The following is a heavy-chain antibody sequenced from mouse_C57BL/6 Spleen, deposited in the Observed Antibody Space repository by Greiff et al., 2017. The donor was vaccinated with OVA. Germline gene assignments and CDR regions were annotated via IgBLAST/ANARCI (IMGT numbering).Heavy chain of an antibody. V-gene: IGHV1-64*01. CDR2: IHPNSGST. Sequence: QVQLQQPGAELVKPGASVKLSCKASGYTFTSYWMHWVKQRPGQGLEWIGMIHPNSGSTNYNEKFKSKATLTVDKSSSTAYMQLSSLTSEDSAVYYCATDYDRGFFAYWGQGTLVTVSA. CDR3: ATDYDRGFFAY. D-gene: IGHD2-4*01. J-gene: IGHJ3*01. CDR1: GYTFTSYW.